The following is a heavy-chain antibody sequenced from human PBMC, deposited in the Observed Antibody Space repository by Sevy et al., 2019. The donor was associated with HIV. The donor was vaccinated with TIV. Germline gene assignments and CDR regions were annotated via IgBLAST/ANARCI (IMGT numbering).Heavy chain of an antibody. V-gene: IGHV3-30*04. CDR2: MSFDGSNK. D-gene: IGHD3-22*01. Sequence: GGSLRLSCAASGFIFSSYAMHWVRQAPGKGLEWVAVMSFDGSNKYYADSVKGRFTISRDNSKKTLYLQMNSLRTEDTAIYYCARGNSGSFDYWGQGTLVTVSS. CDR3: ARGNSGSFDY. J-gene: IGHJ4*02. CDR1: GFIFSSYA.